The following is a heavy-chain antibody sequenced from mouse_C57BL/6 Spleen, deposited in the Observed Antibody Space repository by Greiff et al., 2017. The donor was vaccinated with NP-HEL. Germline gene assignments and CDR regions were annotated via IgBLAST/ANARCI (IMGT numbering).Heavy chain of an antibody. J-gene: IGHJ4*01. CDR3: ARSDYDGLDMDY. CDR1: GYTFTSYW. CDR2: IHPNSGST. Sequence: QVQLQQPGAELVKPGASVKLSCKASGYTFTSYWMHWVKQRPGQGLEWIGMIHPNSGSTNYNEKFKGKATLTVDKSSSTAYMQLSSLTSEDSAVYYCARSDYDGLDMDYWGQGTSVTVSS. D-gene: IGHD2-4*01. V-gene: IGHV1-64*01.